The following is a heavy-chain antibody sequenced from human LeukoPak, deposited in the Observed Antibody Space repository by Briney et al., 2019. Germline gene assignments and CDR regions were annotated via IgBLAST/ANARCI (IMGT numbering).Heavy chain of an antibody. J-gene: IGHJ6*02. CDR3: ATRGGDYYDFWSGYPMDYYYGMDV. D-gene: IGHD3-3*01. V-gene: IGHV1-58*01. CDR2: IVVGSGNT. Sequence: EASVKVSCKASGFTFTSSAVQWVRQARGQRLEWIGWIVVGSGNTNYAQKFQERVTITRDMSTSTAYMELSSLRSEDTAVYYCATRGGDYYDFWSGYPMDYYYGMDVWGQGTTVTVSS. CDR1: GFTFTSSA.